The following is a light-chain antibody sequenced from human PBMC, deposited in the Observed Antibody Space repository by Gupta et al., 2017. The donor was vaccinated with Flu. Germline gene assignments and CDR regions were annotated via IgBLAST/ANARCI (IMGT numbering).Light chain of an antibody. J-gene: IGKJ1*01. Sequence: GDRGAITCRASQSISTYLNWYQQKPGKAPKLLIYSASSLQSGVPSRFSGSGSGTDFTLTISRLQAEDYATYHCQQSYSTLWTFGPGTKVEIK. V-gene: IGKV1-39*01. CDR2: SAS. CDR3: QQSYSTLWT. CDR1: QSISTY.